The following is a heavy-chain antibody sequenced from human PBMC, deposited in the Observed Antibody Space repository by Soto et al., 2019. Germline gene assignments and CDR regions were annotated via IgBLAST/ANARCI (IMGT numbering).Heavy chain of an antibody. D-gene: IGHD6-19*01. J-gene: IGHJ5*02. V-gene: IGHV4-59*08. CDR2: VSYSGST. CDR3: ARHGSDSGSFVFDP. Sequence: SLFRDGMGSYYGGLILQPPGKALEWIGYVSYSGSTDYHPSLKSRVSISIDTSKNQFSLKMISVTAADTAVYYCARHGSDSGSFVFDPWGQGALVTVSS. CDR1: RDGMGSYY.